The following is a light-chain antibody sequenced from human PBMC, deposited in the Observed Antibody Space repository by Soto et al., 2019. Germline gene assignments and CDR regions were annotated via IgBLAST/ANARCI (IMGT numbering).Light chain of an antibody. V-gene: IGKV3-20*01. J-gene: IGKJ1*01. CDR2: GAS. CDR1: QSVSSSY. CDR3: QQYGSSRT. Sequence: IVLTHSPAHLSQSPGDRATLSCRASQSVSSSYLAWYQQKPGQAPRLLVYGASSRATGIPDRFSGSGSGTDFTLTISRLEPEDFAVYYCQQYGSSRTVGQGTKVDIK.